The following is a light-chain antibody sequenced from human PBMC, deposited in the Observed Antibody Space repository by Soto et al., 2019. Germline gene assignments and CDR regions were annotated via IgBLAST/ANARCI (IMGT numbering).Light chain of an antibody. CDR2: GAS. J-gene: IGKJ3*01. V-gene: IGKV3-20*01. CDR3: QQYGSSPFT. Sequence: EIVLTQSPGTLSLSPGELATLSCRASQSVSSSYLAWYRHKPGQAPRLLIYGASSRATGIPDRFSGSGSGTDFTLTISRLEPEDFAVYYCQQYGSSPFTFGPGTKVDIK. CDR1: QSVSSSY.